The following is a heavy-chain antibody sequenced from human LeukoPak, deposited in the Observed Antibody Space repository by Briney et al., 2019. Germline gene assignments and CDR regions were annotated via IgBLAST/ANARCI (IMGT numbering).Heavy chain of an antibody. CDR3: ARVVVLGGIAVAIDDELRFDP. D-gene: IGHD6-19*01. V-gene: IGHV4-39*01. CDR2: IYYSGST. J-gene: IGHJ5*02. Sequence: SETLSLTCTVSGGSISSSSYYWGWIRQPPGKGLEWIGSIYYSGSTYYNPSLKSRVTISVDTSKNQFSLKLSSVTAADTAVYYCARVVVLGGIAVAIDDELRFDPWGQGTLVTVSS. CDR1: GGSISSSSYY.